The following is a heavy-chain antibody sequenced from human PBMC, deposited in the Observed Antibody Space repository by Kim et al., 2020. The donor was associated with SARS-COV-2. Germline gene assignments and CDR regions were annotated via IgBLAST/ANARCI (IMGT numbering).Heavy chain of an antibody. Sequence: SVKGRFTISRDNSKNTLYLQMNSLRAEDTAVYYCAKSISSSWYSHNWFDPWGQGTLVTVSS. V-gene: IGHV3-23*01. J-gene: IGHJ5*02. CDR3: AKSISSSWYSHNWFDP. D-gene: IGHD6-13*01.